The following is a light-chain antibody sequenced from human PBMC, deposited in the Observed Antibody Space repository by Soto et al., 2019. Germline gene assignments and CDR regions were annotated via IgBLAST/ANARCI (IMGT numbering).Light chain of an antibody. CDR2: GAS. Sequence: EIVMTQSPATLSVSPGERATLSCRASQSVSSNLAWYQHTPGQAPRLLIYGASTRATGIPARFSGSGSGTEFTLTISSLRSEDFAVYFCQQYNFRWTFGQGTKVEMK. CDR3: QQYNFRWT. CDR1: QSVSSN. V-gene: IGKV3-15*01. J-gene: IGKJ1*01.